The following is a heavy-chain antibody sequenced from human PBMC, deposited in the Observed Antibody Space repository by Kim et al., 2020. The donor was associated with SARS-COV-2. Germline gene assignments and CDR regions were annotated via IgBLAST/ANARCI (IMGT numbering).Heavy chain of an antibody. Sequence: GGSLRLSCATSGFTFSAYDMNWVRQAPGKGLEWLSFMTKTSTTIYYADFVKGRFTMSRDNAKNSLYLQMNSLRDEDTAVYYCVRDRMGGAFDIWGQGTMVTVSS. V-gene: IGHV3-48*02. CDR3: VRDRMGGAFDI. D-gene: IGHD3-16*01. J-gene: IGHJ3*02. CDR1: GFTFSAYD. CDR2: MTKTSTTI.